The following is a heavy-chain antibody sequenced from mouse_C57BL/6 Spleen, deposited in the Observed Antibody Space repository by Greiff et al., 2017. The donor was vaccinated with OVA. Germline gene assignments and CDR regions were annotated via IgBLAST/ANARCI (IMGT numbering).Heavy chain of an antibody. CDR1: GFTFSSYA. V-gene: IGHV5-4*01. CDR3: ARDYYSKEGYFDV. CDR2: ISDGGSYT. D-gene: IGHD2-5*01. Sequence: EVMLVESGGGLVKPGGSLKLSCAASGFTFSSYAMSWVRQTPEKRLEWVATISDGGSYTYYPDNVKGRFTISRDNAKNNLYLQMSHLKSEDTAMYYCARDYYSKEGYFDVWGTGTTVTVSS. J-gene: IGHJ1*03.